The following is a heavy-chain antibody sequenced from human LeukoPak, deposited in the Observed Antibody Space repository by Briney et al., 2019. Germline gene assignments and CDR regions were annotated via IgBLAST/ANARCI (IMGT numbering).Heavy chain of an antibody. J-gene: IGHJ4*02. CDR1: GFTFTTAW. V-gene: IGHV3-15*01. CDR2: LKSKNDGGTA. CDR3: TTDGSSGSH. D-gene: IGHD6-13*01. Sequence: GGSLRLSCAASGFTFTTAWLSWVRQAPGRGLEWVGRLKSKNDGGTADYAAPVKGRFTISRDDSKNMLYLQMNSLKTDDTAVYYCTTDGSSGSHWGQGTLVTVSS.